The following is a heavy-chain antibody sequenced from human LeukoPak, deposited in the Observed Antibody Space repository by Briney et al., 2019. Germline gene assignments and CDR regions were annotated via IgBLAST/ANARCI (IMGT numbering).Heavy chain of an antibody. Sequence: PGGSLRLSCPASRFTLSSYRMNWVRPAPGKGREWVSYISRSSSNIYYSDSGKARFTTSRDNAKNLLYLQMNSLRAEDTAVYYCAGGSYYDILTGYAPFHFDYWGQGTMVTVSS. V-gene: IGHV3-48*01. D-gene: IGHD3-9*01. CDR3: AGGSYYDILTGYAPFHFDY. CDR1: RFTLSSYR. CDR2: ISRSSSNI. J-gene: IGHJ4*02.